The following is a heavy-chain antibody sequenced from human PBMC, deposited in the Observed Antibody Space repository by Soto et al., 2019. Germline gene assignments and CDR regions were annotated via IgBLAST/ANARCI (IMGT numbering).Heavy chain of an antibody. CDR2: ISTTGTTI. CDR3: VRERYDSSGYSFDN. J-gene: IGHJ4*02. D-gene: IGHD3-22*01. CDR1: GFTFSDYY. V-gene: IGHV3-11*01. Sequence: GGSLRLSCAASGFTFSDYYMTWTRQAPGKGLEWVSYISTTGTTIYYADSVKGRFTISRDNAKNSLYLQMNSLRGEDTAVYYCVRERYDSSGYSFDNWGQGTLVTVSS.